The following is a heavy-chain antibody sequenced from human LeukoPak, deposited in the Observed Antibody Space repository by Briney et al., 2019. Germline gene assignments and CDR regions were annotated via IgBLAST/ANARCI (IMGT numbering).Heavy chain of an antibody. V-gene: IGHV1-18*01. CDR2: ISTYNGNT. J-gene: IGHJ4*02. Sequence: GASVKVSCKASGYTFSSYAMRWVRQAPGQGLEWMGWISTYNGNTNYAQKLQGRVTMTTDTSTSTAYMELRSLISDDAAVYYCARGDDYGDYWGLYWGQGTLVTVSS. D-gene: IGHD4-17*01. CDR1: GYTFSSYA. CDR3: ARGDDYGDYWGLY.